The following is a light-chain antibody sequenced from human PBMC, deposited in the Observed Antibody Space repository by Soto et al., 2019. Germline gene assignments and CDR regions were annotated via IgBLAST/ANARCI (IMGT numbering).Light chain of an antibody. Sequence: ESGLTQSPGTLSLSPGERATLSCRASQSVSSSYLAWYQQKPGQAPRLLIYGASSRATGIPDRFSGSGSGTDFTLTISRLEPEDFAVYSCQQYDSSSWTFGQGTKVDIK. CDR3: QQYDSSSWT. CDR1: QSVSSSY. CDR2: GAS. J-gene: IGKJ1*01. V-gene: IGKV3-20*01.